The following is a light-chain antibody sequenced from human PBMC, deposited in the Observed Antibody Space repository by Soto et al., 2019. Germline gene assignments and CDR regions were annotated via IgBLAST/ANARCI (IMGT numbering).Light chain of an antibody. CDR3: MQAIDIPWT. V-gene: IGKV2-29*03. Sequence: DVVITHTALSLSIIPLHTASISCKSSQSLLHSDGKTYFYWYVQKAGQAPQPLIYEVSNRFSGVPERFSGSGSRTDFTLKISRVEADDVGIYYCMQAIDIPWTFGQGTKVDIK. CDR2: EVS. J-gene: IGKJ1*01. CDR1: QSLLHSDGKTY.